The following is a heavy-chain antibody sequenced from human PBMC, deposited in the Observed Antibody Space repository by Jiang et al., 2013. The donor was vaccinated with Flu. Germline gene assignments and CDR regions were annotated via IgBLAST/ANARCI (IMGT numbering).Heavy chain of an antibody. V-gene: IGHV4-34*01. D-gene: IGHD5-18*01. J-gene: IGHJ6*02. CDR3: AKLVDAARVNYYNGMDA. CDR2: INHIRTT. Sequence: LLKPSETLSLTCAVSGGSFSGNFWSWIRQSPGKGLEWIGEINHIRTTNYNPSLKSRVTISADTSKNQFSXKLSSVTAADTAVYYCAKLVDAARVNYYNGMDAWSQGTTV. CDR1: GGSFSGNF.